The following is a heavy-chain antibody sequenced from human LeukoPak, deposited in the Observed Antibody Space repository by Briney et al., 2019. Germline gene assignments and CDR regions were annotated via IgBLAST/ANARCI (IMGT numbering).Heavy chain of an antibody. D-gene: IGHD3-16*01. V-gene: IGHV1-24*01. J-gene: IGHJ4*02. Sequence: ASVKVSCKVSGYTLTELSMHWVRQAPGKGLEWMGGFDPEDGETIYAQKFQGRVTMTEDTSTDTVYMELSSLRSEDTAVYYCARAAGSGVNYAIDYWGQGTLVTVSS. CDR1: GYTLTELS. CDR2: FDPEDGET. CDR3: ARAAGSGVNYAIDY.